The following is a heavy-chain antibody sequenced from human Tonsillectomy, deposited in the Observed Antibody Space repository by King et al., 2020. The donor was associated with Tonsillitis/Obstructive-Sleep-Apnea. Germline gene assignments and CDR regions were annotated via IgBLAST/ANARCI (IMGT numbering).Heavy chain of an antibody. D-gene: IGHD1-26*01. Sequence: VQLVESGGDLVKPGGSLRLSCAASGFTFSDYYMSWIRQAPGKGLEWGSYISSSGSTIHYADSVKGRFTISRDNAKNSLYLQMNSLRAEETAVYYCASGGLRIGIVGVNRLRYWGQGTLVTVSS. J-gene: IGHJ4*02. V-gene: IGHV3-11*04. CDR3: ASGGLRIGIVGVNRLRY. CDR2: ISSSGSTI. CDR1: GFTFSDYY.